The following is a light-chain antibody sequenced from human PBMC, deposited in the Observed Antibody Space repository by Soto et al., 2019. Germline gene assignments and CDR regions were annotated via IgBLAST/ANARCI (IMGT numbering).Light chain of an antibody. CDR1: QSFSSSY. J-gene: IGKJ4*01. V-gene: IGKV3-20*01. Sequence: EIVLTQSPGTLSLSPGEGATLSCRASQSFSSSYLAWYHQQKPGQAPRLLIYGASYRATGIPDRFSGSVSGTDFTLTISRLEPEDFGVYYCQQYGSSPLTFGGGTKVEIK. CDR2: GAS. CDR3: QQYGSSPLT.